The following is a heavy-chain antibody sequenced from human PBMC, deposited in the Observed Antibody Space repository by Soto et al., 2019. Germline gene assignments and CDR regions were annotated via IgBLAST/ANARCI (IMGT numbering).Heavy chain of an antibody. CDR1: GYTLTETS. Sequence: ASVKVSCKVSGYTLTETSIHWVRQAPGIGLEWMGGSNPEDGETIYADFGKGRFTISRDNVKNSLYLQMNSLRPEDTALYYCVRLRYSEGTGNFDYWGQGTLVTVS. CDR3: VRLRYSEGTGNFDY. CDR2: SNPEDGET. J-gene: IGHJ4*02. V-gene: IGHV1-24*01. D-gene: IGHD1-26*01.